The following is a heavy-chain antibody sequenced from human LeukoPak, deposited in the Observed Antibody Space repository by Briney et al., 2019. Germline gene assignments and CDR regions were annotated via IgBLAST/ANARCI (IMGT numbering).Heavy chain of an antibody. J-gene: IGHJ4*02. Sequence: GGSLRLSCAASGFTFSMYWMSWVRQAPGKGLEWVANIKQDGSEKYYVDSVKGRFTISRDNAKNSLYLQMNSLRAEDTAVYYCARDGRIGSWRVAYFDYWGQGTLVTVSS. D-gene: IGHD6-13*01. CDR1: GFTFSMYW. V-gene: IGHV3-7*01. CDR3: ARDGRIGSWRVAYFDY. CDR2: IKQDGSEK.